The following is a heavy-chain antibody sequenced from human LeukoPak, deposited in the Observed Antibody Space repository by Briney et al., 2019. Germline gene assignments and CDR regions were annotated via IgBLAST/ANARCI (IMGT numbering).Heavy chain of an antibody. CDR1: GDSISSGSYY. Sequence: ASETLSLTCTVSGDSISSGSYYWGWIRQPPGKGLEWIGSIYYSGSTYYNPSLKSRVTISVDTSKNQFSLKLSSVTAADTAVYYCARGGVLLWFGELSAPFDYWGQGTLVTVSS. V-gene: IGHV4-39*01. CDR2: IYYSGST. CDR3: ARGGVLLWFGELSAPFDY. J-gene: IGHJ4*02. D-gene: IGHD3-10*01.